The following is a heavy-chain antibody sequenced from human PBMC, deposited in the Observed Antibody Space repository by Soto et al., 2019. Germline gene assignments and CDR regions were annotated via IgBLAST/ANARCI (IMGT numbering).Heavy chain of an antibody. CDR3: VRDRGYPDSFDV. CDR2: INSDGTTI. D-gene: IGHD1-1*01. V-gene: IGHV3-74*01. J-gene: IGHJ3*01. CDR1: GFPFSPFW. Sequence: PGGCLRLSCVASGFPFSPFWMSLFRQAPGKGLVWVARINSDGTTIPYADSVKGRFTISRDNAKNTLYLQMHSLRAEDTALYFCVRDRGYPDSFDVWGRGTMVTVSS.